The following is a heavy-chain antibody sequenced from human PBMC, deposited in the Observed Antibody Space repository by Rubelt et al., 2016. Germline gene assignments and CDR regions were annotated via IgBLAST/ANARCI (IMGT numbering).Heavy chain of an antibody. CDR3: ARAWGMRSGWFDY. V-gene: IGHV3-66*01. CDR1: GFTVSSSY. D-gene: IGHD2-8*01. J-gene: IGHJ4*02. CDR2: VDSGGTT. Sequence: VQLVESGGGVVQPGRSLRLSCAASGFTVSSSYMSWVRQAPGKGLEWVSLVDSGGTTYYADSVKGRFIISRDTSLYLQMNSLRVEDTGTYYCARAWGMRSGWFDYWGQGTLVTVSS.